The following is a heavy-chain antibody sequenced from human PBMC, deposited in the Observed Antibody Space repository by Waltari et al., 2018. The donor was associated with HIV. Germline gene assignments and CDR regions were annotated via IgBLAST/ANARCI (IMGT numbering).Heavy chain of an antibody. Sequence: VQLLESGGDLLLPGGSLRLSCVVSGFAVRGAAMSWVRQAPGKGLEWVSAISGNGASTIYAASVKGRFTISRDNSKNTLHLQMNSLRAEDTAVYYCAKGGYSGYDRDNYWGQGTLVSVSS. CDR1: GFAVRGAA. J-gene: IGHJ4*01. V-gene: IGHV3-23*01. D-gene: IGHD5-12*01. CDR3: AKGGYSGYDRDNY. CDR2: ISGNGAST.